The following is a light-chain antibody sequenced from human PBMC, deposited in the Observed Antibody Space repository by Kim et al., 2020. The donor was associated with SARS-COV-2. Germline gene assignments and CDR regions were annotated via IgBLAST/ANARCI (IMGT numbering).Light chain of an antibody. J-gene: IGLJ3*02. Sequence: ETMSTTRTAGDRPVYYVRWSWVRPGSAPATVIYEDYQRPSGAPVRFSGSFDSSAISASLTFSGLKTEDEADYYCQSYDSSNSWVFGGGTQLTVL. V-gene: IGLV6-57*03. CDR2: EDY. CDR3: QSYDSSNSWV. CDR1: AGDRPVYY.